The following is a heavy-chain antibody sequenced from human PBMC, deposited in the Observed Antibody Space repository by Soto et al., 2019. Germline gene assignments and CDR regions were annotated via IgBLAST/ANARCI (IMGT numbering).Heavy chain of an antibody. J-gene: IGHJ3*02. Sequence: GESLKISCKGSGYSFTSYWIGWVRQMPGKGLEWMGIIYPGDSDTRYSPSFQGQVTISADKSISTAYLQWSSLKASDTAMYYCARRHNDILTAHAFDIWGQGTMVTVSS. CDR2: IYPGDSDT. D-gene: IGHD3-9*01. CDR3: ARRHNDILTAHAFDI. V-gene: IGHV5-51*01. CDR1: GYSFTSYW.